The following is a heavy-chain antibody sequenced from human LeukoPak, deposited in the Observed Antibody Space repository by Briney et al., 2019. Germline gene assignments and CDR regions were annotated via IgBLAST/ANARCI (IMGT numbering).Heavy chain of an antibody. V-gene: IGHV4-38-2*02. CDR1: GYSISSGYY. D-gene: IGHD3-22*01. Sequence: SETLSLTCTVSGYSISSGYYWGWIRQPPGKGLEWIGSIYHSGSTYYNPSLKSRVTISVDTSKNQFSLKLTSVTAADTAVYFCASSGYSWGQGTLVTVSS. CDR3: ASSGYS. CDR2: IYHSGST. J-gene: IGHJ4*02.